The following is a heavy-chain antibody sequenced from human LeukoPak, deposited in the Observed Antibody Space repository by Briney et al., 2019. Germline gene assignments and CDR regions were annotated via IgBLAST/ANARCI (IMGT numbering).Heavy chain of an antibody. V-gene: IGHV3-33*08. CDR1: GFFFSDSA. Sequence: GGSLRLSCAASGFFFSDSAMAWVRQAPGKGLEWVAVIWNDGRNKYHADSVQGRFTISRDNSKNTLCLQMNSLRAEDTAVYYCARQESSGRYGMDVWGQGTTVTVSS. D-gene: IGHD6-19*01. CDR3: ARQESSGRYGMDV. J-gene: IGHJ6*02. CDR2: IWNDGRNK.